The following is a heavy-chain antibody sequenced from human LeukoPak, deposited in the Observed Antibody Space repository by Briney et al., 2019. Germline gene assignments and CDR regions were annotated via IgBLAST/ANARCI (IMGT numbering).Heavy chain of an antibody. CDR3: AREFDCTNGVCYYDP. V-gene: IGHV3-21*01. Sequence: PGVSLRLSCAASGFTFSNYAMSWVRQAPGKGLEWVSSISSSSSYIYYADSVKGRFTISRDNAKNSLYLQMNSLRAEDTAVYYCAREFDCTNGVCYYDPWGQGTLVTVSS. CDR1: GFTFSNYA. D-gene: IGHD2-8*01. J-gene: IGHJ5*02. CDR2: ISSSSSYI.